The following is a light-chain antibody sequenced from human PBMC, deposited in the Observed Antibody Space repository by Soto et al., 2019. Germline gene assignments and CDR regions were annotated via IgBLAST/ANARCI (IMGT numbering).Light chain of an antibody. J-gene: IGKJ2*01. CDR2: VAS. CDR3: QQYGTSPYT. CDR1: QSVNSRY. Sequence: EIVLTKSPGTLSLSHGERATLSCRASQSVNSRYLAWYQQKPGQAPRLLIYVASSRATGIPDRFSVGGSGTDFNLTITRPETEDVAEDYCQQYGTSPYTVGKGTKLESK. V-gene: IGKV3-20*01.